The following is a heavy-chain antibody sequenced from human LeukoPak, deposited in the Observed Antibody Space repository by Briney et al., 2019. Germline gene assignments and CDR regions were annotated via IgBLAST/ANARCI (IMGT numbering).Heavy chain of an antibody. CDR1: GESFSGFY. D-gene: IGHD5-18*01. CDR2: INHSGDI. CDR3: ARGGGPLYSYGPGGAFDI. V-gene: IGHV4-34*01. Sequence: SQTLSLTCGVYGESFSGFYWSWIRQTPGKGLQWIGEINHSGDINYNPSLESRVTISVDTSKRQFSLRLSSVTAADTAVYYCARGGGPLYSYGPGGAFDIWGQGTMVTVSS. J-gene: IGHJ3*02.